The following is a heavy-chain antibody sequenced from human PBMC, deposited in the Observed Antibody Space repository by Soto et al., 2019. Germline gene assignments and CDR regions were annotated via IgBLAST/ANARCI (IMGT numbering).Heavy chain of an antibody. CDR2: ISYDGSNK. V-gene: IGHV3-30*18. J-gene: IGHJ6*02. CDR1: GFTFSSYG. CDR3: AKEGFITGTTDENYYYYYGMDV. D-gene: IGHD1-20*01. Sequence: GGSLSLSCAASGFTFSSYGMHWVRQAPGKGLEWVAVISYDGSNKYYADSVKGRFTISRDNSKNTLYLQMNSLRAEDTAVYYCAKEGFITGTTDENYYYYYGMDVWGQGTTVTVSS.